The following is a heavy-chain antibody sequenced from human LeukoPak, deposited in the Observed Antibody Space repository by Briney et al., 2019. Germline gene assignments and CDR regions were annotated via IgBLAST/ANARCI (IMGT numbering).Heavy chain of an antibody. CDR3: AKWGDYDILTGYYVSDY. D-gene: IGHD3-9*01. J-gene: IGHJ4*02. CDR1: GFIFSNYA. V-gene: IGHV3-23*01. CDR2: IVGSGATT. Sequence: GGSLRLSCAASGFIFSNYALSWVRQAPGKGLEWVSAIVGSGATTFYADSVKGRFTISRDNSKNTLYLQMNSLRAEDTAVYYCAKWGDYDILTGYYVSDYWGQGTLVTVSS.